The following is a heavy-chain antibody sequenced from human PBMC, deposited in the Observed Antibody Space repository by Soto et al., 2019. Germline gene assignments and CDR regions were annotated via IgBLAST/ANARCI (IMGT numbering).Heavy chain of an antibody. D-gene: IGHD6-19*01. Sequence: GGSLRLSCAASGFTVSGMFMNWVRQAPGKGLEWVSVIYPAGPTYYADSVKGRFTISRDNSKNTLFLQLNNLRAEVTAVYYCARDADSSGLHYWGQGILVTVSS. J-gene: IGHJ4*02. CDR3: ARDADSSGLHY. CDR1: GFTVSGMF. CDR2: IYPAGPT. V-gene: IGHV3-53*01.